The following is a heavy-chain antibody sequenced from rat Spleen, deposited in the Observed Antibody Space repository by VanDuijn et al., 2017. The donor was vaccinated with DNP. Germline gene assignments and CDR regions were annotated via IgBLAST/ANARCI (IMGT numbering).Heavy chain of an antibody. CDR2: IYSAGST. CDR3: ASSYNNYWDWFAY. V-gene: IGHV3-3*01. CDR1: GYSITRNFR. Sequence: EVQLQESGPGLVESSQSLSLTCSVTGYSITRNFRWNWIRKFPGNKLEWMGYIYSAGSTNYNPSLKSRVSITRDTSKNQFFLQVNSVTSEDTATYYCASSYNNYWDWFAYWGQGTLVTVSS. D-gene: IGHD1-10*01. J-gene: IGHJ3*01.